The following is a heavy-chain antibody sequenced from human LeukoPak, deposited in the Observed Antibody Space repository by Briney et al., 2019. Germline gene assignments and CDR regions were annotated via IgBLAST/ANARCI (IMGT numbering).Heavy chain of an antibody. CDR3: ARRSPNYYFDY. Sequence: GGSLRLSCAASGFTFSNYNMNWVRQAPGKGLEWVSSISSSNNYIYYADSVKGRFTISRDNAKNSLYLQMNSLRAEDTAVYYCARRSPNYYFDYWGQGTLVTVSS. J-gene: IGHJ4*02. CDR2: ISSSNNYI. V-gene: IGHV3-21*01. CDR1: GFTFSNYN.